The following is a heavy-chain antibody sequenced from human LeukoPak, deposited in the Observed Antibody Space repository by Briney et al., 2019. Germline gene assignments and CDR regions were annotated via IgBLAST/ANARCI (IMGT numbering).Heavy chain of an antibody. CDR1: GDSISNYY. V-gene: IGHV4-59*08. Sequence: SETLSLTCTVPGDSISNYYWSWIRQPPGKGLDWIGYIYFSGTTNYNPSLKSRVTMSVDTSKNQFSLKLTSMTAADTAVYFCARLSHPSGSDWFFDYWGQGSLVTVSS. J-gene: IGHJ4*02. D-gene: IGHD6-19*01. CDR3: ARLSHPSGSDWFFDY. CDR2: IYFSGTT.